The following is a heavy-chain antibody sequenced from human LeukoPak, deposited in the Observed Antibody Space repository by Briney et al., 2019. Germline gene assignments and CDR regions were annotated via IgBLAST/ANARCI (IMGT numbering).Heavy chain of an antibody. J-gene: IGHJ4*02. CDR3: AREGGSGSYYEGY. Sequence: SETLSLTCTVSGGSISSGSYYWSWIRQPAGKGLEWIGRIYTSGSTNYNPSLKSRVTISVDTSKNQFSLKLSSVTAADTAVYYCAREGGSGSYYEGYWGQGTLVTVSS. CDR2: IYTSGST. D-gene: IGHD1-26*01. CDR1: GGSISSGSYY. V-gene: IGHV4-61*02.